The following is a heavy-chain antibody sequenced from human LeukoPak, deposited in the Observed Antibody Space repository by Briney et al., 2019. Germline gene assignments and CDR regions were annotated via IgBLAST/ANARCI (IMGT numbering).Heavy chain of an antibody. D-gene: IGHD3-10*01. V-gene: IGHV4-39*01. CDR1: GGSISSGTYY. CDR3: ARHADSGFEELAFHC. J-gene: IGHJ4*02. Sequence: PSETLSLTCSVSGGSISSGTYYWGWIRQPPGKGLEWIGSISSGGNSYYKPSLEGRVTISIDTSKNQFSLKLNSMTAADTAVYYCARHADSGFEELAFHCWGQGTLVTVSS. CDR2: ISSGGNS.